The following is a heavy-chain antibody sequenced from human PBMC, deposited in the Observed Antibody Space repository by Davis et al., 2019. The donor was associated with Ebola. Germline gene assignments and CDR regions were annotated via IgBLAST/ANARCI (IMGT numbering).Heavy chain of an antibody. CDR3: ARDHGGNHRGGYYYYYGMDV. D-gene: IGHD4-23*01. J-gene: IGHJ6*02. V-gene: IGHV1-69*06. CDR1: GGTFSSYA. CDR2: IIPIFGTA. Sequence: SVKVSCKASGGTFSSYAISWVRQAPGQGLEWMGGIIPIFGTANYAQKFQGRVTITADKSTSTAYMELSSLRSEDTAVYYCARDHGGNHRGGYYYYYGMDVWGQGTTVTVSS.